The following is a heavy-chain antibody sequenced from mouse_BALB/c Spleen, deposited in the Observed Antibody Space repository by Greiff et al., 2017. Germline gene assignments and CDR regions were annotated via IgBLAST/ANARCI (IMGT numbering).Heavy chain of an antibody. CDR3: ASSMITTFCDY. Sequence: QVQLQQSGAELMKPGASVKISCKATGYTFSSYWIEWVKQRPGHGLEWIGEILPGSGSTNYNEKFKGKATFTADTSSNTAYMQLSSLTSEDSAVYYCASSMITTFCDYWGQGTTLTVSS. CDR2: ILPGSGST. V-gene: IGHV1-9*01. CDR1: GYTFSSYW. D-gene: IGHD2-4*01. J-gene: IGHJ2*01.